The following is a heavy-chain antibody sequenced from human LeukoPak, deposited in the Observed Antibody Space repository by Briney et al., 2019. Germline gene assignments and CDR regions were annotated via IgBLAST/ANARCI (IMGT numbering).Heavy chain of an antibody. Sequence: GGSLRLSCAASGFTFSSYEMNWVRQAPGKGLEWVSYISSSGSTIYYADSVKGRFTISRDNAKNSLYLQMNSLRAEDTAVYYCARTENYYGSGTSNWFDPWGQGTLVTVSS. CDR1: GFTFSSYE. CDR3: ARTENYYGSGTSNWFDP. D-gene: IGHD3-10*01. CDR2: ISSSGSTI. V-gene: IGHV3-48*03. J-gene: IGHJ5*02.